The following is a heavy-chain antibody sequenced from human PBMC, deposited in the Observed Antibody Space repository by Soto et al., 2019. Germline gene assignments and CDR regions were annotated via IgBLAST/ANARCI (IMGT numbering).Heavy chain of an antibody. J-gene: IGHJ6*02. CDR2: IIPIFGPA. Sequence: ASVKVSCKSSGGTFRSHSINWVRQAPGQGLEWMGGIIPIFGPANFAKNFQGRVTITADESTTTAYMELSSLTSEDTAVYYCATGSFTSTGGRIGYHYNAMDVWGQGTTVTVSS. CDR3: ATGSFTSTGGRIGYHYNAMDV. V-gene: IGHV1-69*13. CDR1: GGTFRSHS. D-gene: IGHD1-1*01.